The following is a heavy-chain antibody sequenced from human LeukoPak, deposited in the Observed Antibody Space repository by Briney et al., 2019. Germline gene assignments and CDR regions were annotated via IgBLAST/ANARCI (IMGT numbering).Heavy chain of an antibody. J-gene: IGHJ5*02. V-gene: IGHV1-8*02. CDR2: INPNSGNT. CDR3: ARAYYYGSGSWGDWFDP. CDR1: GYTFTGYY. D-gene: IGHD3-10*01. Sequence: ASVKVSCKASGYTFTGYYMHWVRQAPGQGLEWMGWINPNSGNTGYAQKFQGRVTMTRNTSISTAHMELSSLRSEDTAVYYCARAYYYGSGSWGDWFDPWGQGTLVTVSS.